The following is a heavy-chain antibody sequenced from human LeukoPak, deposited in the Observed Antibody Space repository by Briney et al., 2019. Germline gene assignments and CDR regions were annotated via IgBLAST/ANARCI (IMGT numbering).Heavy chain of an antibody. CDR3: AKGPSSGYGAQ. CDR2: ISGSGGST. CDR1: GFTFSSYA. V-gene: IGHV3-23*01. Sequence: GGSLRLSCAASGFTFSSYAMSSVRQAPGKGLEWVSAISGSGGSTYYADSVKGRFTISRDNSKNTLYLQMNSLRAEDTAVYYCAKGPSSGYGAQWGQGTLVTVSS. J-gene: IGHJ4*02. D-gene: IGHD5-12*01.